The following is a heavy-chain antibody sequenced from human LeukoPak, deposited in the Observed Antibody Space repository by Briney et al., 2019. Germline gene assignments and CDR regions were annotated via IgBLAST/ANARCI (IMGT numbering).Heavy chain of an antibody. J-gene: IGHJ4*02. CDR2: ISGSGGST. CDR1: GFTFSSYA. D-gene: IGHD3-3*01. V-gene: IGHV3-23*01. CDR3: AKVLIGKNVLRFLERLLGFDY. Sequence: PGGSLRLSCAASGFTFSSYAMSWVRQAPGEGLEWVSAISGSGGSTYYADSVKGRFTISRDNSKNTLYLQMNSLRAEGTAVYYCAKVLIGKNVLRFLERLLGFDYWGQGTLVTVSS.